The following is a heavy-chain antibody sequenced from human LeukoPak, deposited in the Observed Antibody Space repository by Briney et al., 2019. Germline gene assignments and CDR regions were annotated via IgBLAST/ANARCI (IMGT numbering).Heavy chain of an antibody. CDR2: INPSGGST. Sequence: ASVKVSCKASGYTFTSYGISWVRQAPGQGLEWMGIINPSGGSTSYAQKFQGGVTMTRDTSTSTVYMELSSLRSEDTAVYYCARSPTVTKRLVVESYWGQGTLVTVSS. D-gene: IGHD4-17*01. CDR3: ARSPTVTKRLVVESY. J-gene: IGHJ4*02. V-gene: IGHV1-46*01. CDR1: GYTFTSYG.